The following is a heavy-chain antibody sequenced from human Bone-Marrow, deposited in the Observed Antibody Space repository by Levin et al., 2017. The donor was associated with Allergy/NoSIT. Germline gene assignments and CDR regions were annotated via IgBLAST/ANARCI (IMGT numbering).Heavy chain of an antibody. J-gene: IGHJ4*02. Sequence: GGSLRLSCAASGFTFSRYSMNWVRQAPGRGLEWVSYISRSSSTISYADSVKGRFTISRDNAKNSLYLQMNSLRDEDTAVYYCARPDCSGTSCYYFFDSWGQGTLVTVAA. D-gene: IGHD2-2*01. CDR1: GFTFSRYS. CDR3: ARPDCSGTSCYYFFDS. V-gene: IGHV3-48*02. CDR2: ISRSSSTI.